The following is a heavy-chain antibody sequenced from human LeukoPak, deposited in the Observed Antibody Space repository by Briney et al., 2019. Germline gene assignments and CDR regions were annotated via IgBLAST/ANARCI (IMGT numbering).Heavy chain of an antibody. CDR3: ARALDS. J-gene: IGHJ4*02. CDR2: IKQDGSEK. Sequence: ETLSLTCAVYGGSFSGYYWSWIRQPPGKGLEWVANIKQDGSEKHYVDSVRGRFTISRDNAKNSLYLQMNSLRVEDTAVYYCARALDSWGQGTLVTVSS. CDR1: GGSFSGYY. V-gene: IGHV3-7*03.